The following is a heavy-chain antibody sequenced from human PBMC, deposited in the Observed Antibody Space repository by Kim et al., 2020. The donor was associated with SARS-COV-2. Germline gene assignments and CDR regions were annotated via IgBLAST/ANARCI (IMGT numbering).Heavy chain of an antibody. D-gene: IGHD2-15*01. J-gene: IGHJ3*02. V-gene: IGHV3-74*01. Sequence: TYADSVKGRFTSSRDNAKNTLYLQMHSLRVEDTAVYHCARVSVVHDAFDIWGQGTMVSVSS. CDR3: ARVSVVHDAFDI.